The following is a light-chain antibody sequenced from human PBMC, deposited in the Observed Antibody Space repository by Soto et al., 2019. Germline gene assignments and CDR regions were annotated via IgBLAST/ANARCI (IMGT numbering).Light chain of an antibody. Sequence: EIVVTQSPATLSLSPGERATLSCRASQSVSTYVAWFQHKLGQAPRLLIYDASYRAIGVPARFSGGGSGTDFTLTISSLEPEDFAVYYCQQYNDWITFGQGTRLDIK. CDR1: QSVSTY. J-gene: IGKJ5*01. CDR2: DAS. CDR3: QQYNDWIT. V-gene: IGKV3-11*01.